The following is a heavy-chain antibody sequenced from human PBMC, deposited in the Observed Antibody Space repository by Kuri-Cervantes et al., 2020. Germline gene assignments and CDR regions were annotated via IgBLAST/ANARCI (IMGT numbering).Heavy chain of an antibody. CDR2: IYSGGST. J-gene: IGHJ6*02. Sequence: GESLKISCAASGFTVSSHYMSWVRQAPGKGLEWVSVIYSGGSTYYAYSVKGRFTISRDNSKNTLYLQMNSLRAEDTAVYYCASGSFAFDYYYGMDVWGQGTTVTVSS. D-gene: IGHD3-10*01. CDR3: ASGSFAFDYYYGMDV. CDR1: GFTVSSHY. V-gene: IGHV3-53*01.